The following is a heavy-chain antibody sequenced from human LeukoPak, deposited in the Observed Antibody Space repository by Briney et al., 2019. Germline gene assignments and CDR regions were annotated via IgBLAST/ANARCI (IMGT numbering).Heavy chain of an antibody. CDR3: AKHLTATNTYIFFGLDV. D-gene: IGHD1-26*01. Sequence: PGGSLRLSCAATGYSFNDYGMNWVRQPPGKGLEWFSAINWNGGGTDYADSVKGRFTIFRDNAKNSLYLQLSSLRPEDTALYYCAKHLTATNTYIFFGLDVWGQGTSVTVSS. CDR2: INWNGGGT. V-gene: IGHV3-20*04. J-gene: IGHJ6*02. CDR1: GYSFNDYG.